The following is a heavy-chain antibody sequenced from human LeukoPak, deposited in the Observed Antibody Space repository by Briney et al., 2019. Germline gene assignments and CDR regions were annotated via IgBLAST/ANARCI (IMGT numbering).Heavy chain of an antibody. V-gene: IGHV4-59*12. Sequence: SETLSLTCNVSGGSIRGYYWSWIRQPPGKGLEWIGYIYSSGSTNYNPSLKSRVTMSVDTSKNQFSLQLNSVTREDTAVYYCAKSTTVTQYFQHWGQGTLVTVSS. D-gene: IGHD4-17*01. CDR3: AKSTTVTQYFQH. CDR1: GGSIRGYY. J-gene: IGHJ1*01. CDR2: IYSSGST.